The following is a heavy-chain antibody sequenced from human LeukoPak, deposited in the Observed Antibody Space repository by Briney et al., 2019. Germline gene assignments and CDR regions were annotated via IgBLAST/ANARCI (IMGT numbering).Heavy chain of an antibody. V-gene: IGHV4-39*07. CDR3: ASPSSEGGYTARLDGFDI. Sequence: PSETLSLTCTVSGGSISSNIYYWGWIRQPPGKGLEWIGSVYSTGITYYNPSLKSRVTVSVDTSKNQFSLRLNSVTAADTAVYHCASPSSEGGYTARLDGFDIWGQGTMVTVSS. D-gene: IGHD5-18*01. J-gene: IGHJ3*02. CDR2: VYSTGIT. CDR1: GGSISSNIYY.